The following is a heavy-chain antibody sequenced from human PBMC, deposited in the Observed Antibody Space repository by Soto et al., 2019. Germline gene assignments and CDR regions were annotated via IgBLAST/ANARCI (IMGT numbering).Heavy chain of an antibody. J-gene: IGHJ6*02. D-gene: IGHD6-19*01. V-gene: IGHV1-18*04. CDR1: GYTFTSYG. CDR3: AREQWLVLPAYYYYGMDV. CDR2: ISAYNGNT. Sequence: ASVKVSCKASGYTFTSYGISWVRQAPGQGLEWMGWISAYNGNTNYAQKLQGRVTMTTDTSTSTAYMELRSLRSDDTAVYYCAREQWLVLPAYYYYGMDVWGQGTTVTVSS.